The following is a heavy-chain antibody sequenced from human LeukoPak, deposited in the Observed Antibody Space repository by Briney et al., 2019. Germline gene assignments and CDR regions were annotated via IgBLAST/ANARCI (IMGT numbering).Heavy chain of an antibody. CDR3: ARDRRYCSSTSCYSRDGMDV. J-gene: IGHJ6*02. D-gene: IGHD2-2*01. Sequence: WASVKVSCKASGFTFTSSAVQWVRQARGQRLEWIGWIVVGSGNTNYAQKFQERVTITRDMSTSLVYMELSSLRSEDTAVYYCARDRRYCSSTSCYSRDGMDVWGQGTTVTVSS. V-gene: IGHV1-58*01. CDR2: IVVGSGNT. CDR1: GFTFTSSA.